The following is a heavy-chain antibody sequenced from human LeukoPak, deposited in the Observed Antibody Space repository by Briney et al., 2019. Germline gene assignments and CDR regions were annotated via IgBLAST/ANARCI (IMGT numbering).Heavy chain of an antibody. D-gene: IGHD6-19*01. CDR1: GFTFSSYW. Sequence: GGSLRLSCAASGFTFSSYWMSWVRQAPGKGLEWVANIKQDGSEKYYVDFVKGRFTISRDNAKNSLYLQMNSLRAEDTAVYYCARAGEQWLSSPYGMDVWGQGTTVTVSS. J-gene: IGHJ6*02. V-gene: IGHV3-7*01. CDR2: IKQDGSEK. CDR3: ARAGEQWLSSPYGMDV.